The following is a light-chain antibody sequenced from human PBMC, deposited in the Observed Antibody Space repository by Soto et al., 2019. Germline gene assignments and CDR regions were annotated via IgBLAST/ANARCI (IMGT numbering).Light chain of an antibody. V-gene: IGKV3-20*01. J-gene: IGKJ1*01. CDR3: QQYGSSPWT. CDR2: GVS. CDR1: QSVSSGH. Sequence: ENVLTQSPGTLSLSPGGRATLSCRASQSVSSGHLAWYQQKPGQAPRLLIYGVSSRATGIPDRFSGSGSGTDFALTISRLEPEDFAVYYCQQYGSSPWTFGQGTKVKI.